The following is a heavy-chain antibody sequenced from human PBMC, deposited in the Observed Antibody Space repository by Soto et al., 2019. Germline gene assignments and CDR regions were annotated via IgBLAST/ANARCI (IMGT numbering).Heavy chain of an antibody. V-gene: IGHV2-70*01. J-gene: IGHJ4*02. CDR1: GFSLSTSGMC. D-gene: IGHD3-9*01. Sequence: SGPTLVNPTQTLTLTCTFSGFSLSTSGMCVSWIRQPPGKALEWLALIDWDDDKYYSTSLKTRLTISKDTSKNQVVLTMTNMDPVDTATYYCARIRLAYDILTGYDYWGQGTLVTVSS. CDR2: IDWDDDK. CDR3: ARIRLAYDILTGYDY.